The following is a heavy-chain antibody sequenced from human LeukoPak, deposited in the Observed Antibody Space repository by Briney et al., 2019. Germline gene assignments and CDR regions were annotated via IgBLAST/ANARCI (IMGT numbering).Heavy chain of an antibody. D-gene: IGHD3-22*01. J-gene: IGHJ5*02. CDR3: ATTTYDSSGYYHGWFDP. Sequence: SETLSLTCAVYGGSFSGYYWSWIRQPPGKGLEWIGEINHSGSTNYNLSLKSRVTISVDTSKNQFSLKLSSVTAADTAVYYCATTTYDSSGYYHGWFDPWGQGTLVTVSS. V-gene: IGHV4-34*01. CDR1: GGSFSGYY. CDR2: INHSGST.